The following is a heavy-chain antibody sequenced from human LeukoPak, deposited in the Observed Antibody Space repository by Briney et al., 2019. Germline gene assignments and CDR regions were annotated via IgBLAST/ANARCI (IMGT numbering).Heavy chain of an antibody. CDR3: ARVLSGRGSLYSYYYYMDV. CDR1: GFTVRSNY. J-gene: IGHJ6*03. V-gene: IGHV3-53*01. Sequence: GGSLRLSCAASGFTVRSNYMSWVRQAPGKGLEWVSVIYSGGRTYYADSVKGRFTISRDNSKNALYLQMNSLRAEDTAVYYCARVLSGRGSLYSYYYYMDVWGKGTTVTISS. D-gene: IGHD3-10*01. CDR2: IYSGGRT.